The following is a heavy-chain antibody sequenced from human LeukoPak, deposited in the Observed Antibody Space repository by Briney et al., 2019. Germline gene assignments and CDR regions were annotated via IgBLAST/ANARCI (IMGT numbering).Heavy chain of an antibody. CDR2: ISPTGSTT. CDR1: GFSLSGHW. D-gene: IGHD6-6*01. J-gene: IGHJ4*02. CDR3: ARGPNSNWSGLDF. V-gene: IGHV3-74*01. Sequence: GGSLRLSCTASGFSLSGHWMHWAGQLPGKGLVWVSRISPTGSTTSYAASVKGRFTLSRDNAKNTLYLQVNTLRAEDTAVYYCARGPNSNWSGLDFWGQGTLLTVSS.